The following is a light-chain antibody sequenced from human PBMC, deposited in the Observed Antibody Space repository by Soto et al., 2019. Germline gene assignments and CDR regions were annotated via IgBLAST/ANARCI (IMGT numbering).Light chain of an antibody. V-gene: IGKV3-20*01. CDR3: QQYGSSPFT. J-gene: IGKJ3*01. Sequence: EIVLTQSPGTLSLSPGERATLSCRASQSVSSSYLAWYQQKPGQAPRLLIYGASSRATGIPDRFSGSGSGKDFALTISRLAPEDFAVYYCQQYGSSPFTFGPGIKVDIK. CDR2: GAS. CDR1: QSVSSSY.